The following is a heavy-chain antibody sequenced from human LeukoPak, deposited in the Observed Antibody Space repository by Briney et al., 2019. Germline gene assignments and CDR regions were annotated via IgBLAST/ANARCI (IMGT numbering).Heavy chain of an antibody. CDR3: AGELGGSYYDFDY. CDR2: IRPKAYGGTT. J-gene: IGHJ4*02. CDR1: GFTFGDYA. V-gene: IGHV3-49*04. Sequence: GRSLRLSRTASGFTFGDYAMSWVRQAPGKGLEWVGFIRPKAYGGTTAYAASVKGRLTFSRDDSKSIVYLQMNRLKTEDTAVYYCAGELGGSYYDFDYRGQGTLVTVSS. D-gene: IGHD1-26*01.